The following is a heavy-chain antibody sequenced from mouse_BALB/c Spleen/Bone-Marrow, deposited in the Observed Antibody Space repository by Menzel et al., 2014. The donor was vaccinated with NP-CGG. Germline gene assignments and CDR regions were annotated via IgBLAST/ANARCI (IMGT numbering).Heavy chain of an antibody. D-gene: IGHD1-1*01. CDR1: GYTFTDHA. V-gene: IGHV1S53*03. J-gene: IGHJ1*01. CDR3: NRSPCYCGSKAKWYVDA. Sequence: QVQLQQSDTELVKPGASVKISCKASGYTFTDHAIHWVKQRPEQGLEWIGYISPGNGDIKYTEKFKGKATLTADKSSSPAYTQRNSLTSQGSAVYYCNRSPCYCGSKAKWYVDAWGEGTPVTGSS. CDR2: ISPGNGDI.